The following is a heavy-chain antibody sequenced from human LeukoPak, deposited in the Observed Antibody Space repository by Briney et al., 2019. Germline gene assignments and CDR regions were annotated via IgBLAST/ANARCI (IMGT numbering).Heavy chain of an antibody. CDR3: ARGAYYYDSSGYWDQIYFVN. D-gene: IGHD3-22*01. V-gene: IGHV3-7*01. CDR2: IKQDGSEK. J-gene: IGHJ4*02. Sequence: GGSLRLSFAASGFTLSSYWMSWVRQAPGKGREGVANIKQDGSEKYYVDSVKGRFTISRDNAKNSLYQQMNSLRAEETAVYYCARGAYYYDSSGYWDQIYFVNWGQGTLVTVSS. CDR1: GFTLSSYW.